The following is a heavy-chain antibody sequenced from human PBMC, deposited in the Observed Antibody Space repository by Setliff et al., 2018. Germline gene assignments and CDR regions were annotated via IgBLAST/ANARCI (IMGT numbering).Heavy chain of an antibody. CDR2: TIPMFGTT. V-gene: IGHV1-69*05. Sequence: SVKVSCKASGGTFSSYGISWVRQAPGQGLEWMGGTIPMFGTTDYARKFQGRVTIITDESTNTAYMQLSNLAAEDTAVYYCVREGVDSRSSTDYRYYMDVWGKGTTVTVSS. J-gene: IGHJ6*03. CDR3: VREGVDSRSSTDYRYYMDV. D-gene: IGHD3-22*01. CDR1: GGTFSSYG.